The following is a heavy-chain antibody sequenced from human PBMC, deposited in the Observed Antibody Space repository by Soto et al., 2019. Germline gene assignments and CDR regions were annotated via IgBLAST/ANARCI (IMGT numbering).Heavy chain of an antibody. J-gene: IGHJ5*02. CDR3: ARETDIVVVPADIHFDP. CDR2: IWYDGSNK. V-gene: IGHV3-33*01. Sequence: GGSLRLSCAASGFTFSSYGMHWVLQAPCKGLEWVAVIWYDGSNKYYADSVKGRFTISRDNSKNTLYLQMNSLRAEDTAVYYCARETDIVVVPADIHFDPWGQGTLVTVSS. CDR1: GFTFSSYG. D-gene: IGHD2-2*01.